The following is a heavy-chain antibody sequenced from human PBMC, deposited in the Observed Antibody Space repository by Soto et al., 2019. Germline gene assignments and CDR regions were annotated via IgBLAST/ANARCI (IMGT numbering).Heavy chain of an antibody. V-gene: IGHV1-18*01. D-gene: IGHD5-18*01. CDR2: INAYNGNT. J-gene: IGHJ4*02. CDR3: ARDVGYGLIDG. CDR1: GYTFTSYG. Sequence: QVQLVQSGGEVKKPGASVKVSCKASGYTFTSYGISWVRQAPGQGLEWMGWINAYNGNTNYAQKVQGRVTMTTDTATSTGYMELRSLRSDDPAVYYCARDVGYGLIDGWGQGTLVTVSS.